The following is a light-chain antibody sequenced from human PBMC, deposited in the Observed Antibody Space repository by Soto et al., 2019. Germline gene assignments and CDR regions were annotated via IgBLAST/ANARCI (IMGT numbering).Light chain of an antibody. CDR2: SAS. CDR1: QDINRW. CDR3: QQAHSFPLT. V-gene: IGKV1-12*01. Sequence: AQSTGDRVTISCRASQDINRWLAWHQQKPGEAPNLLIFSASSLQVGVPSRFSGSGSGTHFTLTITNLQPEDVATYYCQQAHSFPLTFGPGTKVDIK. J-gene: IGKJ3*01.